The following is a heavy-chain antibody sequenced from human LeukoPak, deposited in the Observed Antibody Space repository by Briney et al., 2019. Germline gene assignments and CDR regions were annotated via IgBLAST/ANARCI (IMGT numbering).Heavy chain of an antibody. J-gene: IGHJ6*02. CDR1: GGSFRGYL. V-gene: IGHV4-34*01. D-gene: IGHD4/OR15-4a*01. Sequence: SETLSLTCTVSGGSFRGYLCSWLRQSPGKGLEWIGEINYNGEITNYDPSLKSRLTMSVDTSKNQFSLKLTSVTAADTAVYYCTRSGLTGMRKYARADYYYYGMDVWGQGTAVTVSS. CDR3: TRSGLTGMRKYARADYYYYGMDV. CDR2: INYNGEIT.